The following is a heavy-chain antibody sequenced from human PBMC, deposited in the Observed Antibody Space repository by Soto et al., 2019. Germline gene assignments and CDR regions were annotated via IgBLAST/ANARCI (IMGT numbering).Heavy chain of an antibody. Sequence: ASVKVSCKASGYTFTSYGISWGRQAPGQGLEWMGWISAYNGNTNYAQKLQGRVTITTDTYTSTAYMELRSLRSDDTAVYYCARDLGVLRHFDWLEGYYYYGMDVWGQGTTVTVSS. D-gene: IGHD3-9*01. V-gene: IGHV1-18*04. CDR3: ARDLGVLRHFDWLEGYYYYGMDV. CDR1: GYTFTSYG. J-gene: IGHJ6*02. CDR2: ISAYNGNT.